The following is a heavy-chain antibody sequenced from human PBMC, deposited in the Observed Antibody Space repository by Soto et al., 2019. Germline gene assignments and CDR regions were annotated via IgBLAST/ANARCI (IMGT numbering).Heavy chain of an antibody. Sequence: SVKVSCKASGCTFSTFGISWVRQAPGQGLEWMGGIIPFFGTARYSQKFEDRITITADESTNTVYMDLRSLKSEDTAIYYCAKSAPMDAGDKYYYDFWGQGALVTVSS. V-gene: IGHV1-69*13. CDR1: GCTFSTFG. CDR2: IIPFFGTA. CDR3: AKSAPMDAGDKYYYDF. D-gene: IGHD4-17*01. J-gene: IGHJ4*02.